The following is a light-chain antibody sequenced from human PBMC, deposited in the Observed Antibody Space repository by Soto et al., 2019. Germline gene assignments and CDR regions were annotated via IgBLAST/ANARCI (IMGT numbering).Light chain of an antibody. V-gene: IGLV2-14*03. J-gene: IGLJ2*01. CDR2: DVS. CDR1: SSDVGGYNY. Sequence: QAVVTQPASVSGSPGQSIAISCTGTSSDVGGYNYVSWYQQHPGKAPKLIIYDVSNRPSGVSNRLSGSKSGNTASLTISGLQAEDEADYYCSSYTSSSTVVFGGGTKVTVL. CDR3: SSYTSSSTVV.